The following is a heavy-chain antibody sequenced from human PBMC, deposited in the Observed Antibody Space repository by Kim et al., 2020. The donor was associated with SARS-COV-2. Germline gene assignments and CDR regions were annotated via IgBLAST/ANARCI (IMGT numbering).Heavy chain of an antibody. CDR2: IKGDGTEK. CDR1: GFTFSIYW. CDR3: ARGPGDYNSMDV. V-gene: IGHV3-7*03. Sequence: GGSLRLSCAASGFTFSIYWMSWVRHAPGKRPEWVGHIKGDGTEKNYVDSLRGRFTISRDNADSSLYLQMDSLRVDDTAVYWCARGPGDYNSMDVWGQGTTVTVSS. J-gene: IGHJ6*02.